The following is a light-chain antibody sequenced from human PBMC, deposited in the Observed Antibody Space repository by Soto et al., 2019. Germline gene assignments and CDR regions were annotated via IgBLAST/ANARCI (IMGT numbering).Light chain of an antibody. CDR3: QSADSSGTFYV. V-gene: IGLV3-25*03. CDR1: ALPKQY. Sequence: YELTQPPSVSVSPGQTARITCSGDALPKQYAYWYQQKPGQAPVLVIYKDSERPSGIPERFSGSSSGTTVTLTISGVQAEDEADYYCQSADSSGTFYVFGTGTKLTVL. CDR2: KDS. J-gene: IGLJ1*01.